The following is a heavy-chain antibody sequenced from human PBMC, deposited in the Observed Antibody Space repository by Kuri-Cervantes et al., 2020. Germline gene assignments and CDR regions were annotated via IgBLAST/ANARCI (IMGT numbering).Heavy chain of an antibody. CDR2: IYHSGST. D-gene: IGHD6-6*01. V-gene: IGHV4/OR15-8*01. CDR1: GFTFSNAW. Sequence: ESLKISCAASGFTFSNAWMSWVRQPPGKGLEWIGEIYHSGSTNYNPSLKSRVTISVDTSKNQFSLKLSSVTAADTAVYYCARSEYSVVGYWGQGTLVTVSS. J-gene: IGHJ4*02. CDR3: ARSEYSVVGY.